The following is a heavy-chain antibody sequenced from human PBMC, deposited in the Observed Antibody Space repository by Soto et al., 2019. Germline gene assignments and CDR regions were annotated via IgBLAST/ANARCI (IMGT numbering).Heavy chain of an antibody. CDR2: IYWNDEK. CDR3: AHEGFGSDNWFDA. V-gene: IGHV2-5*01. J-gene: IGHJ5*02. CDR1: GFSLTTTGLG. D-gene: IGHD3-10*01. Sequence: QITLKESGPTLVTPTQTLTLTCTFSGFSLTTTGLGVAWIRQPPGKALEWLALIYWNDEKRYRPSLRSRLTITKNTSKNQVVLTMTDMDPVDTATYFCAHEGFGSDNWFDAWGQGALVIVSS.